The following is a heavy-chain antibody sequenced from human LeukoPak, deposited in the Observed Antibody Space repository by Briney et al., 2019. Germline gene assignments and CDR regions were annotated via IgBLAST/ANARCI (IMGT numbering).Heavy chain of an antibody. CDR2: INHSAST. J-gene: IGHJ4*02. V-gene: IGHV4-34*01. Sequence: SETLSLTCAVYGGSFSGYYWSWIRQPPGKGLEWIGEINHSASTNYNPSLKSRVTISVDTSKNQFSLKLSSVTAADTAVYYCARVPPYYDYVWGSYRRYYFDYWGQGTLVTVSS. CDR1: GGSFSGYY. D-gene: IGHD3-16*02. CDR3: ARVPPYYDYVWGSYRRYYFDY.